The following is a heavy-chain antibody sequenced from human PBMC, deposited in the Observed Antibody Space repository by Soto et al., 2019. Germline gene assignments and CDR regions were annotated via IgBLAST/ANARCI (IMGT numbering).Heavy chain of an antibody. Sequence: QVHLVQSGAEVKNPGASVKVSCKGSGYDFTTYGITWVRQAPGQGLEWMAWISAHNGNTKYAPNLQGRVTVTRDTSTSTAYIEVRSLRSYDTAVYYCARGRYGDYWGQGALVTVSS. J-gene: IGHJ4*02. CDR3: ARGRYGDY. CDR2: ISAHNGNT. V-gene: IGHV1-18*01. CDR1: GYDFTTYG. D-gene: IGHD1-1*01.